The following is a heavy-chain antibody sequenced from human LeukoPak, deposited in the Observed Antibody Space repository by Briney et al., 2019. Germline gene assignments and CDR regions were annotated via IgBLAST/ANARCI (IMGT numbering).Heavy chain of an antibody. CDR3: ARAGGVDSPQDLDY. J-gene: IGHJ4*02. V-gene: IGHV4-34*01. CDR2: IDQSGST. Sequence: SETLSLTCAVSGASLSTYCWSWIRQPPEKGLEWVGEIDQSGSTNYNPSLKSRVAISVDTSKNQFSLRLTSVTAADTAVYYCARAGGVDSPQDLDYWGQGILVTVSS. CDR1: GASLSTYC. D-gene: IGHD3-22*01.